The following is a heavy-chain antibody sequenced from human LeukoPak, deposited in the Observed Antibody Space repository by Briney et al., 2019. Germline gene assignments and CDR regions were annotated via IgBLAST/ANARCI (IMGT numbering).Heavy chain of an antibody. J-gene: IGHJ4*02. D-gene: IGHD3-16*01. CDR3: ASGGLGARKYYSDPFHY. CDR2: LYSAGAT. Sequence: PGGSLRLSCAASGFIVSNNYMSWVGQAPGKGLEWVSILYSAGATYYADSVRGRFTIDRDIPRNTVLLQMNSLRAEDTAVYYCASGGLGARKYYSDPFHYWGQGTLVTVSS. CDR1: GFIVSNNY. V-gene: IGHV3-53*01.